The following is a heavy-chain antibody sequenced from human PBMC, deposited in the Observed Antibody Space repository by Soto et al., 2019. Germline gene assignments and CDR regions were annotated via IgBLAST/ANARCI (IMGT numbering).Heavy chain of an antibody. J-gene: IGHJ4*02. CDR2: ISYDGSNK. V-gene: IGHV3-30-3*01. Sequence: PAGSLRLSCAASRFTFSSYVMHWVRQAPGKGLDWVALISYDGSNKYYADSVKGRFIISRDNSKNTLHLQMNSLRAEDTAVYYCSLGGYSNSYYFDYWGQGTLVTVSS. CDR1: RFTFSSYV. D-gene: IGHD3-9*01. CDR3: SLGGYSNSYYFDY.